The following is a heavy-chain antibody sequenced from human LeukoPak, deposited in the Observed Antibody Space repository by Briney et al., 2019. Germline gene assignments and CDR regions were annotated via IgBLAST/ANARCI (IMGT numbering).Heavy chain of an antibody. D-gene: IGHD3-10*01. CDR3: AKYSYYYGSGIRNWFDP. J-gene: IGHJ5*02. Sequence: GGSLRLSCAASGFTFSSYAMSWVRQAPGKGLEWVSAISGSGGSTYYADSVKGRFTISRDNSKNTLYLQMNSLRAEDTAVYYCAKYSYYYGSGIRNWFDPWGQGTLVTVSS. CDR1: GFTFSSYA. CDR2: ISGSGGST. V-gene: IGHV3-23*01.